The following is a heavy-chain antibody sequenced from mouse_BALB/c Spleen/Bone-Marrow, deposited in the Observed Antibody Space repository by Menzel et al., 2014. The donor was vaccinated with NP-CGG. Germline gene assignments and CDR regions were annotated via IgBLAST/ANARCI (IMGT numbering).Heavy chain of an antibody. CDR3: ARWELRRAWFAY. Sequence: VQLQQSGAEPVKPGASVKLSCTASGFNIKDTYMHWVKQRPEQGLEWIGWIDPANGNTKYDPKFQGKATITADTSSNTAYLQLSSLTSEDTAVYYCARWELRRAWFAYWGQGTLVTVSA. CDR2: IDPANGNT. CDR1: GFNIKDTY. V-gene: IGHV14-3*02. D-gene: IGHD4-1*01. J-gene: IGHJ3*01.